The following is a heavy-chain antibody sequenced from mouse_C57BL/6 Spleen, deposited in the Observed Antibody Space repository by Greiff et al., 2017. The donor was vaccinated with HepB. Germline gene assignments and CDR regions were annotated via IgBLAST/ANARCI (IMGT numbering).Heavy chain of an antibody. D-gene: IGHD1-2*01. CDR1: GYTFTSYW. J-gene: IGHJ2*01. V-gene: IGHV1-64*01. CDR3: ARGTHYDGRGYYFDY. Sequence: VQLQQPGAELVKPGASVKLSCKASGYTFTSYWMHWVKQRPGQGLEWIGMIHPNSGSTNYNEKFKSKATLTVDKSSSTAYMQLSSLTSDDSAVYYCARGTHYDGRGYYFDYWGQGTTLTVSS. CDR2: IHPNSGST.